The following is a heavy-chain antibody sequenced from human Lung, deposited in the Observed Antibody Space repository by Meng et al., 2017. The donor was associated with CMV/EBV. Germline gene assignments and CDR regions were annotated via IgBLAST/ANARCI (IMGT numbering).Heavy chain of an antibody. CDR3: ARGGNFDP. CDR2: ISTNTGTP. V-gene: IGHV7-4-1*02. CDR1: GYTFSTYT. D-gene: IGHD2/OR15-2a*01. Sequence: QGRLLQSGLELKRPGASVKFSCKASGYTFSTYTINWVRQAHGRGLEWMGWISTNTGTPTYTQGFTGRFVFSLDTSVSTAYLQISSLKAEDTAVYYCARGGNFDPWGQGTLVTVSS. J-gene: IGHJ5*02.